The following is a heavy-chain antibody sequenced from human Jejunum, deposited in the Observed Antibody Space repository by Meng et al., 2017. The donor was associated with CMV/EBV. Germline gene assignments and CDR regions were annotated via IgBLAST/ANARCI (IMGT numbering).Heavy chain of an antibody. Sequence: ISTNTYYWAWIRQPPGKALEWVGTFFYSGSTYYNPSLRSRVSFSLDTSKSQFSLRLTSVTAADTAVYYCASVRPTVGYTLGLIIDLWGQGTLVTVSS. D-gene: IGHD1-26*01. J-gene: IGHJ5*02. V-gene: IGHV4-39*07. CDR1: ISTNTYY. CDR3: ASVRPTVGYTLGLIIDL. CDR2: FFYSGST.